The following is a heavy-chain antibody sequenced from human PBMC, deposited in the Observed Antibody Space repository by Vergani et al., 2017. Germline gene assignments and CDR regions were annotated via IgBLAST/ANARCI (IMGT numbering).Heavy chain of an antibody. CDR1: GYTFTGYY. CDR3: ARDLGIAVAGGNWFDP. CDR2: INPNSGGT. D-gene: IGHD6-19*01. J-gene: IGHJ5*02. V-gene: IGHV1-2*02. Sequence: QVQLVQSGAEVKKPGASVKVSCKASGYTFTGYYMHWVRQAPGKGLEWMGWINPNSGGTNYAQKFQGRVTMTRDTSISTAYMALSRLRSDDTAVYYCARDLGIAVAGGNWFDPWGQGTLGTVSS.